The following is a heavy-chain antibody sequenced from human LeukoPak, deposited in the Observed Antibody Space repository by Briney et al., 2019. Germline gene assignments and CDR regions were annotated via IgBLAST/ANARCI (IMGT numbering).Heavy chain of an antibody. CDR1: GFTFSSYW. Sequence: GGSLRLSCAASGFTFSSYWMSWVSQAPGKGLEWVANIKQDGSEKYYVDSVKGRFTISRDNAKNSLYLQMNSMRAEDTAVYYCARAPNTLPVEWARDAFDIWGQGTMVTVSS. J-gene: IGHJ3*02. CDR2: IKQDGSEK. D-gene: IGHD1-26*01. CDR3: ARAPNTLPVEWARDAFDI. V-gene: IGHV3-7*01.